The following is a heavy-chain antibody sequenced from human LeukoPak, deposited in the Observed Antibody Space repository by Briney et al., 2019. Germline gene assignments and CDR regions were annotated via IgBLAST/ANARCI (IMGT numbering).Heavy chain of an antibody. CDR3: ASLGYCSGGSCFLWDY. D-gene: IGHD2-15*01. J-gene: IGHJ4*02. CDR2: IIPIFGTA. V-gene: IGHV1-69*06. Sequence: SVKVSCKASGGTFSSYVITWVRQAPGQGLEWMGGIIPIFGTANYAQKFQGRVTITADKSTSTAYMELSSLRSEDTAVYYCASLGYCSGGSCFLWDYWGQGTLVTVSS. CDR1: GGTFSSYV.